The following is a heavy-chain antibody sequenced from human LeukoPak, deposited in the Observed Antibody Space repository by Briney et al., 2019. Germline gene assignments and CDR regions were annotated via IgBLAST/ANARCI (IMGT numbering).Heavy chain of an antibody. V-gene: IGHV3-30*18. CDR3: AKYCSSTSCYDY. D-gene: IGHD2-2*01. J-gene: IGHJ4*02. Sequence: GRSLRLSCAASGFTFSNYGMHWVRQAPGKGLEWVAVISYDGSNKYYADSVKGRFTISRDNSKNTLYLQMNTLRADDTAVYYCAKYCSSTSCYDYWGQGTLVTVSS. CDR2: ISYDGSNK. CDR1: GFTFSNYG.